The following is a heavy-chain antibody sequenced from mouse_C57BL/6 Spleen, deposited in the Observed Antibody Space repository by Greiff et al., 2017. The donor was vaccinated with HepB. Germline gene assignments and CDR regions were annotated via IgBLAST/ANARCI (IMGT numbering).Heavy chain of an antibody. CDR2: INYDGSST. V-gene: IGHV5-16*01. CDR1: GFTFSDYY. D-gene: IGHD2-4*01. CDR3: ARTGLRRGYYYAMDY. J-gene: IGHJ4*01. Sequence: EVQRVESEGGLVQPGSSMKLSCTASGFTFSDYYMAWVRQVPEKGLEWVANINYDGSSTYYLDSLKSRFIISRDNAKNILYLQMSSLKSEDTATYYCARTGLRRGYYYAMDYWGQGTSVTVSS.